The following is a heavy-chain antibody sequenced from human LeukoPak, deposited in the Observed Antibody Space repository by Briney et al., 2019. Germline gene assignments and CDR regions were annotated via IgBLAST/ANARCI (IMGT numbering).Heavy chain of an antibody. CDR3: ARAGRRIAAAGYHWFDP. D-gene: IGHD6-13*01. CDR1: GYTFTGYY. CDR2: INPNSGGT. J-gene: IGHJ5*02. Sequence: HRASVEVSCKASGYTFTGYYMHWVRQAPGQGLEWMGWINPNSGGTNYAQKFQGRVTMTRDTSISTAYMELSRLRSDDTAVYYCARAGRRIAAAGYHWFDPWGQGTLVTVSS. V-gene: IGHV1-2*02.